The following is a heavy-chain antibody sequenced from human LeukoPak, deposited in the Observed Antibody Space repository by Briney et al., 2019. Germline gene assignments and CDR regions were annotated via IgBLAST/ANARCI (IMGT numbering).Heavy chain of an antibody. CDR1: GGSISSSSYY. Sequence: PSETLSLTCTVSGGSISSSSYYWGWIRQPPGKGLEWIGEINHSGSTNYNPSLKSRVTISVDTSKNQFSLKLSSVTAADTAVYYCARPDGDGGYNWFDPWGQGTLVTVSS. V-gene: IGHV4-39*07. J-gene: IGHJ5*02. CDR3: ARPDGDGGYNWFDP. D-gene: IGHD3-16*01. CDR2: INHSGST.